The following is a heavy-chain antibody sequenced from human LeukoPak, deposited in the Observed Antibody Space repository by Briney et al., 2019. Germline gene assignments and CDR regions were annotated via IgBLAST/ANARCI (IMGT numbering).Heavy chain of an antibody. CDR2: IKQDGTEK. Sequence: GGSLRLSCTTSGFNFGDYGLSWVRQAPGKGLEWVANIKQDGTEKYYVDSVKGRFTISRDNTKNSLYLQMNSLRVEDTAVYYCAKVAKYYYGSETYYFFEHWGQGTPVTASS. CDR3: AKVAKYYYGSETYYFFEH. V-gene: IGHV3-7*01. J-gene: IGHJ4*02. CDR1: GFNFGDYG. D-gene: IGHD3-10*01.